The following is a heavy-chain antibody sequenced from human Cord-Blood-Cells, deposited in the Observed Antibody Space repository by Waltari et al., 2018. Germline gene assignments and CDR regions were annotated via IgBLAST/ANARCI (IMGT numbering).Heavy chain of an antibody. J-gene: IGHJ3*02. V-gene: IGHV1-24*01. CDR2: FDPEDGET. CDR1: GYTLTELY. Sequence: QVQLVQSGAEVNKPGASVKVSCQVYGYTLTELYMHWARQAPGKGLEWMGGFDPEDGETIYAQKFQGRVTMTEDTSTDTAYMELSSLRSEDTAVYYCATAVEYCSSTSCYAFDIWGQGTMVTVSS. D-gene: IGHD2-2*01. CDR3: ATAVEYCSSTSCYAFDI.